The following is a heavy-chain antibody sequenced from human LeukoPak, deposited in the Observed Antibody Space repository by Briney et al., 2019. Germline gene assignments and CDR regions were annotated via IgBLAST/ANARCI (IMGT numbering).Heavy chain of an antibody. Sequence: PGGSLRLSCAASGFTFDDHAMSWVRQAPGKGLEWVSAISGSGGSTYYADSVKGRFTISRDNSKNTLYLQMNSLRAEDTAVYYCAKGGVGAKGSNWFDPWGQGTLVTVSS. CDR3: AKGGVGAKGSNWFDP. V-gene: IGHV3-23*01. D-gene: IGHD1-26*01. CDR1: GFTFDDHA. J-gene: IGHJ5*02. CDR2: ISGSGGST.